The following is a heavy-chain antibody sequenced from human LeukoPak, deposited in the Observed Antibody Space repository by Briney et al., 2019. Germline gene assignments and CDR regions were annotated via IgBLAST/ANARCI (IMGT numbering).Heavy chain of an antibody. V-gene: IGHV4-39*01. D-gene: IGHD2-2*01. CDR2: IYYSGST. CDR3: ASGTKRYCSSTSCFKLSYYYYYMDV. CDR1: GGSIRSSNYY. J-gene: IGHJ6*03. Sequence: PSETLSLTCNVFGGSIRSSNYYWGWIRQPPGKGLEWIGSIYYSGSTYYNPSLKSRVTISVDTSNNQFSLKVRSATATDTAVYYCASGTKRYCSSTSCFKLSYYYYYMDVWGKGTTVTVSS.